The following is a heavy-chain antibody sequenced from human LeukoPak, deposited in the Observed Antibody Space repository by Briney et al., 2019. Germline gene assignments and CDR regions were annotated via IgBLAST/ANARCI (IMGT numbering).Heavy chain of an antibody. D-gene: IGHD5-12*01. Sequence: GGSLRLSCAASGFIFSNYWMTWVRQAPGKGLEWVAHIRQDGSERHYVDSVKDRFAISRDNAKNSLDLQMDSLRAEDTAVYYCARDWGSTGYDLYDSWGQGTLVTVSS. V-gene: IGHV3-7*01. CDR1: GFIFSNYW. J-gene: IGHJ4*02. CDR2: IRQDGSER. CDR3: ARDWGSTGYDLYDS.